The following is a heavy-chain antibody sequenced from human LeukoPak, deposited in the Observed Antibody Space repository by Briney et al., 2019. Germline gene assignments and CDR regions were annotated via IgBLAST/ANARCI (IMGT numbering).Heavy chain of an antibody. CDR2: INPNSGGT. Sequence: ASVKVSCKASGYSFTGYYMHWVRQAPGQGLEWMGWINPNSGGTKYAQKFKGRVTMTRDTSISTAYMALSRLRSDDTAVCYCARVDTAMVAGGGDYWGQGTLVTVSS. CDR3: ARVDTAMVAGGGDY. V-gene: IGHV1-2*02. CDR1: GYSFTGYY. J-gene: IGHJ4*02. D-gene: IGHD5-18*01.